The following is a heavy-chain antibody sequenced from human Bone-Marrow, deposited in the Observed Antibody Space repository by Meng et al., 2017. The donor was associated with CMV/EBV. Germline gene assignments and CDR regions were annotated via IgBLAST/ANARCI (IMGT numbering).Heavy chain of an antibody. CDR1: GGSISSSSYY. Sequence: GSLRLSCTVSGGSISSSSYYWGWIRQPPGKGLEWIGSIYYSGSTYYNPSLKSRVTISVDTSKNQFSLKLSSVTAADTAVYYCARAMIIAARALDFWGQGTLVTVSS. D-gene: IGHD6-6*01. CDR3: ARAMIIAARALDF. V-gene: IGHV4-39*07. CDR2: IYYSGST. J-gene: IGHJ4*02.